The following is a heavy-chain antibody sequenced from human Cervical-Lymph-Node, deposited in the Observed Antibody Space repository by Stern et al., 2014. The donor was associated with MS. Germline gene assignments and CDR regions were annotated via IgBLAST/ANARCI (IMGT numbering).Heavy chain of an antibody. CDR3: VHTAVTFDEAYGLDV. V-gene: IGHV2-5*02. D-gene: IGHD4-17*01. Sequence: QITLKESGPTLVKPTQTLTLTCTLSGFSLTTSGVGLGWIRQPPGKALEWLEVINWDDDDRYNPALERRLTNTKDTSKTQVVLTMANMDPVDTATYYCVHTAVTFDEAYGLDVWGQGPTVIVSS. J-gene: IGHJ6*02. CDR2: INWDDDD. CDR1: GFSLTTSGVG.